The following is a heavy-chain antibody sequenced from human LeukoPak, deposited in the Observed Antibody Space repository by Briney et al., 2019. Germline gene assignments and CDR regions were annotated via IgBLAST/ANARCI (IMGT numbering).Heavy chain of an antibody. D-gene: IGHD6-13*01. CDR3: ASDSSSWYFPRYFQH. J-gene: IGHJ1*01. CDR2: ISAYNGNT. Sequence: ASVKVSCKASGYTFTSYGISWVRQAPGQGLEWMGWISAYNGNTNYARKLQGRVTMTTDTSTSTAYMEPRSLRSDDTAVYYCASDSSSWYFPRYFQHWGQGTLVTVSS. V-gene: IGHV1-18*01. CDR1: GYTFTSYG.